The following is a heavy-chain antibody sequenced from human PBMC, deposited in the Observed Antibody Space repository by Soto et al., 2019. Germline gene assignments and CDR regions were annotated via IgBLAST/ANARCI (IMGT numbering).Heavy chain of an antibody. CDR2: IYESGNT. CDR1: GGSISNHY. Sequence: PSETLSLTCTVSGGSISNHYWTWIRQPPGKGLEWIGYIYESGNTKYNPSLKSRVTISLDPSRKQFSLKLSSVTAADTAVYFCVRVGSYYYFHAMDVWGQGTTVTVS. D-gene: IGHD6-25*01. V-gene: IGHV4-59*11. J-gene: IGHJ6*02. CDR3: VRVGSYYYFHAMDV.